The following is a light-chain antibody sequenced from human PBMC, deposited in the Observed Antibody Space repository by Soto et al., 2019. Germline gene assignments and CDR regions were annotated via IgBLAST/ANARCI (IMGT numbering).Light chain of an antibody. CDR3: SSYTGSRTLV. CDR1: SSDVGGYNY. CDR2: EVS. Sequence: QSVLTQPASVSGSPGQSITISCTGTSSDVGGYNYVSWYQQHPGKAPKLMIYEVSNRPSGVSNRFSGSKSGNTASLTISGLQADDEADYYCSSYTGSRTLVFGGGTKLTVL. V-gene: IGLV2-14*01. J-gene: IGLJ3*02.